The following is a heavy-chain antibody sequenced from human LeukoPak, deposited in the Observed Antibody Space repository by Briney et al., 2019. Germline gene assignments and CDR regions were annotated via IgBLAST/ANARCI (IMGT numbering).Heavy chain of an antibody. Sequence: GASVKVSCKASGYTFINYGISWVRQAPGQGLEWMGWISDYSGNINYVQKLQDRVTMTTDTSTSTAYMELRSLRSDDTAVYYCARDGLAAAGTPTDYWGQGTLVTVSS. D-gene: IGHD6-13*01. CDR3: ARDGLAAAGTPTDY. J-gene: IGHJ4*02. CDR2: ISDYSGNI. V-gene: IGHV1-18*01. CDR1: GYTFINYG.